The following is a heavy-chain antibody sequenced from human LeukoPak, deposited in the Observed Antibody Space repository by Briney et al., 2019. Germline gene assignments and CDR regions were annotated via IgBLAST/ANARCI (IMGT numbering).Heavy chain of an antibody. V-gene: IGHV3-30*18. J-gene: IGHJ4*02. D-gene: IGHD6-13*01. Sequence: QVQLVESGGGVVQPGRSLRLSCAASGFTFSSYGIHCVRQAPGKGLEWVAVISYDGSNKYYADSVKGRFTISRDNSKNTLYLQMNSLRAEETAVYYCAKGGYSSSWYGSFDYWGQGTLVTVSS. CDR3: AKGGYSSSWYGSFDY. CDR2: ISYDGSNK. CDR1: GFTFSSYG.